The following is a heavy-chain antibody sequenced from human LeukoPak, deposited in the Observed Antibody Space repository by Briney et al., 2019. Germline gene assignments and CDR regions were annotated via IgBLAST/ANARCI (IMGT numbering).Heavy chain of an antibody. Sequence: PGGSLRLSCAASGFTFSSYSMNWVRQAPGKGLEWVSSISSSYIYYADSVKGRFTISRDNAKNSLYLQMNSLRAEDTAVYYCARLGDYLDYDYWGQGTLVTVSS. CDR3: ARLGDYLDYDY. J-gene: IGHJ4*02. D-gene: IGHD4-17*01. CDR2: ISSSYI. CDR1: GFTFSSYS. V-gene: IGHV3-21*01.